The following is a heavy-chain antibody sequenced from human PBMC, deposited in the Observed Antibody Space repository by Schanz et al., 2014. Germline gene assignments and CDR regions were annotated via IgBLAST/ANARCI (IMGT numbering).Heavy chain of an antibody. Sequence: EVQLLESGGDLVQPGGSLRLSCAASGFTVSNNLMRWVRQAPGKGLEWVSIIYSGGSTFYADSVKGRFTISRDNSKNTLYLQXXXXXXXXTAVYYCARGGGAAASTWGQGTLVTVSS. V-gene: IGHV3-66*01. CDR3: ARGGGAAAST. CDR1: GFTVSNNL. CDR2: IYSGGST. J-gene: IGHJ5*02. D-gene: IGHD6-13*01.